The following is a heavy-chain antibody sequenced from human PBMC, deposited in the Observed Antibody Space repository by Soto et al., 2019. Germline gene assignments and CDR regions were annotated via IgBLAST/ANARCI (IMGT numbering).Heavy chain of an antibody. CDR1: GYTFTSYY. D-gene: IGHD3-3*01. CDR3: ARDKRSGHSTHWYFDL. Sequence: QVQLVQSGAEVKKPGASVKVSCKASGYTFTSYYMHWVRQAPGQGLEWMGIINPSGGSTSYAQKFQGRVTMTSDTSTSTVYMELSSLRSEDTAVYYCARDKRSGHSTHWYFDLWGRCTLVTVSS. CDR2: INPSGGST. J-gene: IGHJ2*01. V-gene: IGHV1-46*03.